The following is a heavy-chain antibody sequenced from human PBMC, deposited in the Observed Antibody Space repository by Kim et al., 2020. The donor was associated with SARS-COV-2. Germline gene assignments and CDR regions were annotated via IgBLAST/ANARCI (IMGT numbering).Heavy chain of an antibody. Sequence: SVKVSCKASGGTFSSYAINWVRQAPGQGLEWMGGIIPIFGTANYAQKFLGRVTITADESTSTAYMELSSLRSEDTAVYYCAKFEDILTGSRSDWYYYGMDVWGQGTTVTVSS. V-gene: IGHV1-69*13. CDR3: AKFEDILTGSRSDWYYYGMDV. D-gene: IGHD3-9*01. J-gene: IGHJ6*02. CDR1: GGTFSSYA. CDR2: IIPIFGTA.